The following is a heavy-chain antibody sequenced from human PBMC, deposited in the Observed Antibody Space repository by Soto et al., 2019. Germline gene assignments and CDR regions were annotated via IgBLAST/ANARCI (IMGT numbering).Heavy chain of an antibody. CDR2: IRSKAYGGTT. CDR1: GFIFGDFA. V-gene: IGHV3-49*03. Sequence: QLVQSGGTLVQPGRSLRLSCTAYGFIFGDFAMSWFRQAPGKGLEWVGFIRSKAYGGTTAYAASVRGRFTISRDDSKSIAXLXXXSXXTEDTAVFYCSAHRSSITLRRGVTIGDFYYDGMDVWGQGTTVTVSS. J-gene: IGHJ6*02. CDR3: SAHRSSITLRRGVTIGDFYYDGMDV. D-gene: IGHD3-10*01.